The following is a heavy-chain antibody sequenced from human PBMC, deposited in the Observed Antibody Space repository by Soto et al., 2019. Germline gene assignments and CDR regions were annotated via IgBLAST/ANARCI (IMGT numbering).Heavy chain of an antibody. CDR2: ISYDGSNK. J-gene: IGHJ6*02. CDR1: GFTFSSYG. CDR3: ANDVGYSYGHYYYYGMDV. V-gene: IGHV3-30*18. D-gene: IGHD5-18*01. Sequence: GGSLRLSCAASGFTFSSYGMHWVRQAPGKGLEWVAVISYDGSNKYYADSVKGRFTISRDNSKNTLYLQMNSLRAEDTAVYYCANDVGYSYGHYYYYGMDVWGQGTTVTVS.